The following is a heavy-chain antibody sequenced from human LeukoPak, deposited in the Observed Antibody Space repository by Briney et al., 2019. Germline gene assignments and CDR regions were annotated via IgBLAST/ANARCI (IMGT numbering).Heavy chain of an antibody. J-gene: IGHJ6*02. CDR2: INPNSGGT. CDR3: VFRPEGHSSSRSYYYYGMDV. V-gene: IGHV1-2*02. D-gene: IGHD6-6*01. Sequence: ASVKVSCKASGYTFTGCYMHWVRQAPGQGLEWMGWINPNSGGTNYAQKFQGRVTMTRDTSISTAYMELSRLRSDDTAVYYCVFRPEGHSSSRSYYYYGMDVWGQGTTVTVSS. CDR1: GYTFTGCY.